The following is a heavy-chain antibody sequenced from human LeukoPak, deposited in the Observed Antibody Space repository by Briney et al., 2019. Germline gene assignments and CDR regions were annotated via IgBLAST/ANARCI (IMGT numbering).Heavy chain of an antibody. CDR2: INPNSGGT. J-gene: IGHJ4*02. D-gene: IGHD3-10*01. Sequence: ASVKVSCKASGYTFTGYYMHWVRQAPGQGLEWMGLINPNSGGTNYAQKFQGRVTMTRDTSISTAYMELSRLRSDDTAVYYCARELHKSSLQYFYGSGSLGYWGQGTMVTVSS. CDR3: ARELHKSSLQYFYGSGSLGY. CDR1: GYTFTGYY. V-gene: IGHV1-2*02.